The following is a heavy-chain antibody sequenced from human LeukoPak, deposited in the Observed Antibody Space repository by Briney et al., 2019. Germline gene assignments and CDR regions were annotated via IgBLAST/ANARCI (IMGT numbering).Heavy chain of an antibody. D-gene: IGHD3-16*02. CDR2: ISYAGSNE. V-gene: IGHV3-30*04. CDR3: ARVVHDYVWGSYLYMDV. J-gene: IGHJ6*03. Sequence: GGSLRLSCAASGFTFSSYVMHWVRQAPGKGLEWVAIISYAGSNEYYADSVKGRFTISRDNAKNSLYLQMNRLRAEDTAVYYCARVVHDYVWGSYLYMDVWGKGTTVTISS. CDR1: GFTFSSYV.